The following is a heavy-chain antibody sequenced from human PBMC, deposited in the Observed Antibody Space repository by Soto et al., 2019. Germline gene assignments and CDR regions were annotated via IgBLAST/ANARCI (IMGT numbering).Heavy chain of an antibody. J-gene: IGHJ4*02. Sequence: GFYWTLIRQHPGKGLEWIGYISNSGSTSYIPSLKSRTSMSIDPSANQFSLKLSSVTASVTAVYYCARVSGLVLGYWGQGALVPGSS. CDR1: GFY. CDR2: ISNSGST. V-gene: IGHV4-31*02. D-gene: IGHD2-8*02. CDR3: ARVSGLVLGY.